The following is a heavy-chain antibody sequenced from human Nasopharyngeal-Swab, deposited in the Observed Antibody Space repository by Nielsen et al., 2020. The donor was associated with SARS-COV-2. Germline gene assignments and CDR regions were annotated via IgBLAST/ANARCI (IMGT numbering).Heavy chain of an antibody. D-gene: IGHD3-10*01. V-gene: IGHV3-23*01. J-gene: IGHJ5*02. CDR1: GFTFSSFA. CDR2: ISGSGGSI. CDR3: AKVAADRSSGGWFDP. Sequence: GESLKISCAASGFTFSSFAMSWVRQAPGKGLEWVSSISGSGGSIYYADSVKGRFTISRDNSKNTLYLQMNSLRAEDTAVYYCAKVAADRSSGGWFDPWGQGTLVTVSS.